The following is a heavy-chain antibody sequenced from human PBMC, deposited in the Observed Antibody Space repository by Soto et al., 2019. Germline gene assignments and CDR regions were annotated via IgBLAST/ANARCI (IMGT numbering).Heavy chain of an antibody. V-gene: IGHV3-30*18. CDR3: AKGRYGHNSFDY. D-gene: IGHD1-1*01. Sequence: SLRLSCAASGFTFSSYGMHWVRQAPRKGLEWVAVISYDGSNKYYADSVKGRFTISRDNSKNMLFLQMDRLRAEDTAVYYCAKGRYGHNSFDYWGQGTLVTVSS. CDR2: ISYDGSNK. CDR1: GFTFSSYG. J-gene: IGHJ4*02.